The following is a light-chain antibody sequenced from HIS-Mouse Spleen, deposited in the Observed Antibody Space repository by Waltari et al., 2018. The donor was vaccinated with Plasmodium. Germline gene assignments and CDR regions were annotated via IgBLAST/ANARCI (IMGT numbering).Light chain of an antibody. CDR1: QSVSSSD. CDR3: QQYGSSPYT. J-gene: IGKJ2*01. Sequence: EIVLKQSPGTLSLSPGERATLSFRASQSVSSSDLAWSKQKPGQAPRLLIYVASSRATGIPDRFSGSGSGTDFTLTISRLEPEDFAVYYCQQYGSSPYTFGQGTKLEIK. CDR2: VAS. V-gene: IGKV3-20*01.